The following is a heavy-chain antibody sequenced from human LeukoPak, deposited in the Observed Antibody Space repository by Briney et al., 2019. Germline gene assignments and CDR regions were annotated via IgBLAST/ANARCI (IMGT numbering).Heavy chain of an antibody. D-gene: IGHD2-2*01. CDR2: IYYSGST. J-gene: IGHJ4*02. V-gene: IGHV4-59*01. Sequence: SETLSLTCTVSGGSISSYYWSWIRQPPGKGLEWIGYIYYSGSTNYNPSLKSRVTISVDTSKNQFSLKLSSVTAADTAVYYCARGAPGYCSSTTCPPDYWGQGTLVTVSS. CDR1: GGSISSYY. CDR3: ARGAPGYCSSTTCPPDY.